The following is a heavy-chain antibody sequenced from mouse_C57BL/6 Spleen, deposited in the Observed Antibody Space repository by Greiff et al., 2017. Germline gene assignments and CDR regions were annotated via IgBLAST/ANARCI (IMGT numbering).Heavy chain of an antibody. Sequence: EVKLVESGGGLVKPGGSLKLSCAASGFTFSDYGMHWVRQAPEKGLEWVAYISSGSSTIYYADTVKGRFPISRDNAKNTLFLQMTSLRSEDTAMYYCARLDSSGSYYFDYWGQGTTLTVSS. D-gene: IGHD3-2*02. V-gene: IGHV5-17*01. CDR2: ISSGSSTI. CDR3: ARLDSSGSYYFDY. J-gene: IGHJ2*01. CDR1: GFTFSDYG.